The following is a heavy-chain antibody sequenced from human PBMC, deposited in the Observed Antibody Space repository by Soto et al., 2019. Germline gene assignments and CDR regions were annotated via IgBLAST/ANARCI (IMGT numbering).Heavy chain of an antibody. D-gene: IGHD5-12*01. CDR3: ARDYERHYFDY. V-gene: IGHV4-39*02. Sequence: SETLSLTCTVSGGSISSSSYYWGWIRQPPGKGLEWIGSIYYSGSTYYNPSLESRVTISVDTSKNQFSLKLSSVTAADTAVYYCARDYERHYFDYWGQGTLVTVSS. CDR2: IYYSGST. J-gene: IGHJ4*02. CDR1: GGSISSSSYY.